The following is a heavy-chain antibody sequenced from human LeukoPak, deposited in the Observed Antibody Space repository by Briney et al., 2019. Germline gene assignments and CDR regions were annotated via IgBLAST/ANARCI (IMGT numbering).Heavy chain of an antibody. Sequence: SVKVSCKASGGTFSSYAISWVRQAPGQGLEWMGGIIPIFGTANYAQKFQGRVMITADKSTSTAYMELSSLRSEDTAVYYCAIRPTTVTTFYFDYWGQGTLVTVSS. CDR1: GGTFSSYA. CDR2: IIPIFGTA. CDR3: AIRPTTVTTFYFDY. D-gene: IGHD4-17*01. J-gene: IGHJ4*02. V-gene: IGHV1-69*06.